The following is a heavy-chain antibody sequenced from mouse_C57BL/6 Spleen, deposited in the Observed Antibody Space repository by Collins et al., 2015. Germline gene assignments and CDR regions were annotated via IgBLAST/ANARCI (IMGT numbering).Heavy chain of an antibody. CDR2: IHPNSGST. Sequence: QVQLQQPGAGLVKPGASVKLSCKASGYTFTSYWMHWVKQRPGQGLEWIGMIHPNSGSTNYNEKFKSKATLTVDKSSSTAYMQLSSLTSEDSAVYYCAREGSHYAMDYWGQGTSVTVSS. CDR3: AREGSHYAMDY. D-gene: IGHD1-1*01. J-gene: IGHJ4*01. V-gene: IGHV1-64*01. CDR1: GYTFTSYW.